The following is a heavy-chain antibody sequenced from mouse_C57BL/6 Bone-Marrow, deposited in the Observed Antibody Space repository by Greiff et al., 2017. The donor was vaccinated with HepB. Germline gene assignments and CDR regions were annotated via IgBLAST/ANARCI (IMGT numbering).Heavy chain of an antibody. J-gene: IGHJ3*01. D-gene: IGHD2-10*01. CDR2: INPNNGGT. CDR3: ASGAYYGNFAY. Sequence: VQLQQSGPELVKPGASVKMSCKASGYTFTDYNMHWVKQSHGKSLEWIGYINPNNGGTSYNQKFKGKATLTVNKSSSTAYMELRSLTSEDSAVYYCASGAYYGNFAYWGQGTLVTVSA. CDR1: GYTFTDYN. V-gene: IGHV1-22*01.